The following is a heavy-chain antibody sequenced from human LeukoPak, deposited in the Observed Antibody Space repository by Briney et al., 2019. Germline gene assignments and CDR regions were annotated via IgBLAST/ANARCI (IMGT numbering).Heavy chain of an antibody. CDR3: ARDKKGRWELLKPFDY. J-gene: IGHJ4*02. V-gene: IGHV1-8*01. Sequence: ASVKVSCKASGYTFTSYDINWVRQATGQGLEWMGWVNPSSGVTRYAQKLQGRVTMTTDTSTSTAYMELRSLRSDDTAVYYCARDKKGRWELLKPFDYWGQGTLVTVSS. CDR2: VNPSSGVT. D-gene: IGHD1-26*01. CDR1: GYTFTSYD.